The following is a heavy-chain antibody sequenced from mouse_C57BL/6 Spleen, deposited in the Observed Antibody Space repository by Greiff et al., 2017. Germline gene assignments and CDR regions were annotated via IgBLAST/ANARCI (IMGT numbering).Heavy chain of an antibody. CDR3: TRSSPDRGTYWYFDV. V-gene: IGHV1-15*01. CDR1: GYTFTDYE. J-gene: IGHJ1*03. Sequence: VQLQQSGAELVRPGASVTLSCKASGYTFTDYEMHWVKQTPVHGLEWIGAIDPETGGTAYNQKFKGKAILTADKSSSTAYMELRSLTSADSAVYYCTRSSPDRGTYWYFDVWGTGTTVTVSS. D-gene: IGHD3-1*01. CDR2: IDPETGGT.